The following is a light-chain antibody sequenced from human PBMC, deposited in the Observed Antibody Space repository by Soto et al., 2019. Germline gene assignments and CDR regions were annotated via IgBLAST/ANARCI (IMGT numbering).Light chain of an antibody. CDR2: DAS. J-gene: IGKJ4*01. Sequence: DIVLTQSPVTLSLSPGERVTLSCRASQSVSSYLAWYQQKPGKAPRLLIYDASNMGTGIPARFSGSGSGTVFTITISSQHSEDFPVYCCQNRSNWPSTLGEGTKVEIK. CDR3: QNRSNWPST. V-gene: IGKV3-11*01. CDR1: QSVSSY.